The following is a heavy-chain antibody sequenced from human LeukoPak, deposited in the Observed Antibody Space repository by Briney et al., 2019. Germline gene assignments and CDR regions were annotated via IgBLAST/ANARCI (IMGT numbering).Heavy chain of an antibody. D-gene: IGHD3-10*01. J-gene: IGHJ6*03. CDR3: ARDSMVRGVITYYYYMDV. CDR2: IYYSGRT. CDR1: GGSLSSFY. Sequence: SETLSLTCTVSGGSLSSFYWSWGRQPPGKGLGWRGYIYYSGRTNYTPSLKSRVTISVDTSKNQFSLKLSSVTAADTAVYYCARDSMVRGVITYYYYMDVWGKGTTVTVSS. V-gene: IGHV4-59*01.